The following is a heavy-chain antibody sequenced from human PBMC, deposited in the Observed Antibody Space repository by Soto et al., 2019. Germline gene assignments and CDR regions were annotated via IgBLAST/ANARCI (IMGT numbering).Heavy chain of an antibody. CDR3: ARADPLLTAACHDAFDI. J-gene: IGHJ3*02. CDR1: GGSISSYY. D-gene: IGHD3-10*01. CDR2: IYYSGST. V-gene: IGHV4-59*13. Sequence: PSETLSLTCTVSGGSISSYYWSWIRQPPGKGLEWIGYIYYSGSTNYNPSLKSRVTISVDTSKNQFSLKLSSVTAADTAVYYCARADPLLTAACHDAFDIRGKGKMVTVSS.